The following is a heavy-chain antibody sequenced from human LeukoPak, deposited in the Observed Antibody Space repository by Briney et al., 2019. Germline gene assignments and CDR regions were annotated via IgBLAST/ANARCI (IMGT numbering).Heavy chain of an antibody. CDR3: ARVSGMVAASVSDY. Sequence: GGSLRLSCAASGFTFSSYSMNWVRQAPGKGLEWGSYISSSSSYIYYADSVKGRFTISRDNAKNSLYLQMNSLRAEDTAVYYCARVSGMVAASVSDYWGQGTLVTVSS. D-gene: IGHD2-15*01. CDR2: ISSSSSYI. J-gene: IGHJ4*02. CDR1: GFTFSSYS. V-gene: IGHV3-21*05.